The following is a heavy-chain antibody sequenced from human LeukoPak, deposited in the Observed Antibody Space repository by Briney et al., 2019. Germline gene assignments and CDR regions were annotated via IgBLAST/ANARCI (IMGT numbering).Heavy chain of an antibody. V-gene: IGHV4-34*01. J-gene: IGHJ4*02. Sequence: SETLSLTCAVYGGSFSFYYWSWIRQPPEKGLEWIGEINLSGSTNYNPSLKSRVTISIDTSKNQFSLKLSSVTAADTAVYYCARGGFYCGDHCYYWGQGTLVTVSS. CDR3: ARGGFYCGDHCYY. CDR1: GGSFSFYY. D-gene: IGHD2-21*02. CDR2: INLSGST.